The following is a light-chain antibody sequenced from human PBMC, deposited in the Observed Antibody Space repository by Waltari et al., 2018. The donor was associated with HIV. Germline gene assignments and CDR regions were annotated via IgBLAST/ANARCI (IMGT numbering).Light chain of an antibody. CDR3: QQYNSWPPRFT. V-gene: IGKV3-15*01. CDR2: AAS. CDR1: QCVSSN. Sequence: EIVLTQSPATLSASPGERAVLSYRASQCVSSNLAWYQQTRGQAPRLLIYAASTRATGTQPGFRGSAAGTEFTLTISGLQSEDFAFYYCQQYNSWPPRFTFGPGTKV. J-gene: IGKJ3*01.